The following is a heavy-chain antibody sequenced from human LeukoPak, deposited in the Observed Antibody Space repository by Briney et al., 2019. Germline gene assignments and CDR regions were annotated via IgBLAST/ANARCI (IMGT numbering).Heavy chain of an antibody. Sequence: GASVKVPCKVSGYTLTELSMHWVRQAPGKGLEWMGGFDPEDGETIYAQKFQGRVTMTEDTSTDTAYMELSSLRSEDTAVYYCATMGDLPSFSPLTMGYWGQGTLVTVSS. CDR1: GYTLTELS. J-gene: IGHJ4*02. D-gene: IGHD4/OR15-4a*01. CDR2: FDPEDGET. V-gene: IGHV1-24*01. CDR3: ATMGDLPSFSPLTMGY.